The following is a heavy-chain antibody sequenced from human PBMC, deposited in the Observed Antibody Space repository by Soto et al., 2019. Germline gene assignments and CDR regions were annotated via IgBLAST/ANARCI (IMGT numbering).Heavy chain of an antibody. CDR2: IKNNADGGTT. D-gene: IGHD1-1*01. CDR1: LLNFNIAW. J-gene: IGHJ3*02. CDR3: TSMNDRDAFDI. Sequence: EEKLVESGGGLVKRGESLRLSCAASLLNFNIAWLSWVRQAPGKGLEWVGRIKNNADGGTTDNAAPVKDRFTISRDESKSTLYLQMKSLKTEDTAMYYCTSMNDRDAFDIWGQGTMVTVSS. V-gene: IGHV3-15*01.